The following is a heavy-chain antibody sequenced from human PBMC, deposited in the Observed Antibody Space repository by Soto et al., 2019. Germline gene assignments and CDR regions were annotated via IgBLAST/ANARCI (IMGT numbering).Heavy chain of an antibody. CDR2: IIPIFGAA. CDR1: GDSLSRHA. Sequence: VQVVQSGAEVKKPGSSVKVSCKSSGDSLSRHAINWVRQAPGQGLEWVGGIIPIFGAANYSPKFQGRVTISADESTRTAYMDLCGLRSEDTAVYFCASIPETSGSGMTWGQGTLVIVSS. V-gene: IGHV1-69*12. J-gene: IGHJ4*02. D-gene: IGHD3-10*01. CDR3: ASIPETSGSGMT.